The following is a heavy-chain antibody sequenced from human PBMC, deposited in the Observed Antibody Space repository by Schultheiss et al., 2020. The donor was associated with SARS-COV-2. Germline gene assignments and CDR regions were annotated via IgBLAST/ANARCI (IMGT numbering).Heavy chain of an antibody. CDR3: ARWGCSSTSCYKRSWFDP. CDR2: IYTSGST. V-gene: IGHV4-59*10. Sequence: SETLSLTCAVYGGSFSNYYWSWIRQPAGKGLEWIGRIYTSGSTNYNPSLKSRVTMSVDTSKNQFSLKLSSVTAADTAVYYCARWGCSSTSCYKRSWFDPWGQGTLVTVSS. J-gene: IGHJ5*02. D-gene: IGHD2-2*02. CDR1: GGSFSNYY.